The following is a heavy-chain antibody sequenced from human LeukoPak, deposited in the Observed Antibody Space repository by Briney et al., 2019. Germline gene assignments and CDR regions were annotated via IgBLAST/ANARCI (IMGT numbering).Heavy chain of an antibody. V-gene: IGHV1-18*01. CDR3: ARGEIAARRGSWFDP. D-gene: IGHD6-6*01. CDR2: ISAYNGNT. CDR1: GYTFTSYG. J-gene: IGHJ5*02. Sequence: ASVKVSCKASGYTFTSYGISWVRQAPGQGLEWMGWISAYNGNTNYAQKLQGRVTMTTDTSTSTAYMELRSLRSDDTAVYYCARGEIAARRGSWFDPWGQGTLVTVSS.